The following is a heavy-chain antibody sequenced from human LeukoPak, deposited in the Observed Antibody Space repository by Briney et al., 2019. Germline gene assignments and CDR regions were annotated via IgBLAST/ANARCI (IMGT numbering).Heavy chain of an antibody. V-gene: IGHV7-4-1*02. J-gene: IGHJ4*02. CDR1: GDTFTSYA. D-gene: IGHD2-2*01. CDR2: INTNTGNP. CDR3: ARGGYCSSTSCPLW. Sequence: ASVKVSCKASGDTFTSYAMNWVRQAPGQGLEWMGWINTNTGNPTYAQGFTGRFVFSLDTSVSTAYLQISSLKAEDTAVYYCARGGYCSSTSCPLWWGQGTLVTVSS.